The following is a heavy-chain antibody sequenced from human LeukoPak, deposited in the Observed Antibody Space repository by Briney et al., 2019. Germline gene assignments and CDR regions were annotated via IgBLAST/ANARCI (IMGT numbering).Heavy chain of an antibody. V-gene: IGHV4-61*05. CDR2: VYYSGST. CDR3: ARRCSGPTCYTDAYDI. Sequence: SETLSLTCNVSGGSISSSTDCWGWIRQPPGKGLEWIGYVYYSGSTDYNPSLKSRVTISVDTSNKQFSLNLSSVTAADTAVYYCARRCSGPTCYTDAYDIWGQGTMVTVSS. D-gene: IGHD2-2*02. CDR1: GGSISSSTDC. J-gene: IGHJ3*02.